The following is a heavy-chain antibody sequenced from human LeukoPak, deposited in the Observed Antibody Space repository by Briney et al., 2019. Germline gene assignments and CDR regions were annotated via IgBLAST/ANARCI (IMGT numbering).Heavy chain of an antibody. D-gene: IGHD2-2*01. Sequence: PGGSLRLSCAASGFTFSSYGMHWVRQAPGKGLEWVAFIRYDGSNKYYADSVKSRFTISRDNSKNTLYLQMNSLRAEDTAVYYCVKLIGYCSSTSCYGGWFDPWGQGTLVTVSS. J-gene: IGHJ5*02. V-gene: IGHV3-30*02. CDR1: GFTFSSYG. CDR3: VKLIGYCSSTSCYGGWFDP. CDR2: IRYDGSNK.